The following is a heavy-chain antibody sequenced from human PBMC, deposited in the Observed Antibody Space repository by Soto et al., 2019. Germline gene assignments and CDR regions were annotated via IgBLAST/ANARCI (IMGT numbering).Heavy chain of an antibody. V-gene: IGHV3-23*01. CDR3: ARSYGGNPTYYFDY. Sequence: PGGSLRLSCAASGFTFSSYAMSWVRQAPGKGLEWVSAISGSGGSTYYADSVKGRFTISRDNSKNTLYLQMNSLRAEDTAVYYCARSYGGNPTYYFDYWGQGTLVTVSS. J-gene: IGHJ4*02. CDR2: ISGSGGST. D-gene: IGHD4-17*01. CDR1: GFTFSSYA.